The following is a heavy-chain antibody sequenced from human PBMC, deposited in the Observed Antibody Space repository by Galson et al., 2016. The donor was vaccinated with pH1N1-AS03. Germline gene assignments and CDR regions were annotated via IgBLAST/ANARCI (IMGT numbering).Heavy chain of an antibody. Sequence: CKASGGTFSSYVISWVRQAPGQGLEWMGEIIPIFGTANYAQRFQGRVTITADESTSTAYMEVSSLRSEDTAVYYCARDANYDFWSGHDAFDIWGQGTMVTVSS. J-gene: IGHJ3*02. CDR1: GGTFSSYV. D-gene: IGHD3-3*01. CDR3: ARDANYDFWSGHDAFDI. CDR2: IIPIFGTA. V-gene: IGHV1-69*01.